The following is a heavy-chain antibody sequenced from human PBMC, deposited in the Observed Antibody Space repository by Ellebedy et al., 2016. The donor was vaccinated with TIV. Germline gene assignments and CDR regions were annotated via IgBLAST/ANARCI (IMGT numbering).Heavy chain of an antibody. Sequence: SETLSLTCAVYGGSFSGYYWSWIRQPPGKGLEWIGEINHSGSTNYNPSLKSRVTISVDTSKNQFSLKLSSVTAADTAVYYCARVDYYGSGSYLPPGGYYYYGMDVWGQGTTVTVSS. J-gene: IGHJ6*02. D-gene: IGHD3-10*01. CDR3: ARVDYYGSGSYLPPGGYYYYGMDV. CDR2: INHSGST. V-gene: IGHV4-34*01. CDR1: GGSFSGYY.